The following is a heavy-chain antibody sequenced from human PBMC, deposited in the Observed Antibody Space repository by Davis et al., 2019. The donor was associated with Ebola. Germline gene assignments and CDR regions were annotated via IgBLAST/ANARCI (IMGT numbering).Heavy chain of an antibody. CDR2: INQDESEK. CDR3: VREIVGDGAPEKY. J-gene: IGHJ4*02. D-gene: IGHD1-26*01. CDR1: GFTFSHYW. V-gene: IGHV3-7*03. Sequence: GESLKISCAASGFTFSHYWMSWVRQAPGKGPEWVAIINQDESEKYYVDSVKGRFTISRDNAKNSLFMQMNSLRAEETAVYYCVREIVGDGAPEKYWGQGTLVTVSS.